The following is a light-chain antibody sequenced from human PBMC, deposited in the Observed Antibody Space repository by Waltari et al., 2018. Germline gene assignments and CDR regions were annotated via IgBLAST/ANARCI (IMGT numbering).Light chain of an antibody. CDR1: QGISNS. J-gene: IGKJ1*01. CDR2: AAS. V-gene: IGKV1-NL1*01. CDR3: QQYYSTLWT. Sequence: DIQMPQSPSSLSASVADRVTITCRASQGISNSLAWYQQKPGKAPKLLLYAASRLESGVPSRFSGSGSGTDYTLTISSLQPEDFATYYCQQYYSTLWTFGQGTKVEIK.